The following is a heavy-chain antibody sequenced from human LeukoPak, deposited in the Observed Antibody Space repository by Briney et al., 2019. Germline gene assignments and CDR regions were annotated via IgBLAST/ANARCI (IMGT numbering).Heavy chain of an antibody. CDR2: IYYSGST. CDR3: ARDFYGLWFDY. J-gene: IGHJ4*02. V-gene: IGHV4-59*12. Sequence: SETLSLTCTVSGGSISSYYWSWIRQPPGKGLEWIGYIYYSGSTNYNPSLKSRVTISVDTSKNQFSLKLSSVTAADTAVYFCARDFYGLWFDYWGQGALVTVSS. D-gene: IGHD2/OR15-2a*01. CDR1: GGSISSYY.